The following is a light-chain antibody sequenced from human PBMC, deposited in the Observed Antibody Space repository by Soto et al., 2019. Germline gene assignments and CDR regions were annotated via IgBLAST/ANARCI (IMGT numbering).Light chain of an antibody. J-gene: IGLJ3*02. CDR2: RND. CDR3: AAWDGSLNVWL. V-gene: IGLV1-47*01. CDR1: SSNIGSNY. Sequence: QSVLTQPPSASGTPGQRVTISCSGSSSNIGSNYVFWYQQVPGTAPKLLIYRNDQRPSGVPDQFSGSKSGTSASLAISGLRSEDEADYSCAAWDGSLNVWLFGGGTKLTVL.